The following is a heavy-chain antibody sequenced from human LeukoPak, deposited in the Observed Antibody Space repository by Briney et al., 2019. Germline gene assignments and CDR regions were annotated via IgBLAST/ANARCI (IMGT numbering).Heavy chain of an antibody. CDR1: GYTFTSYG. Sequence: ASVKVSCKASGYTFTSYGISWVRQAPGQGLEWMGWISAYNGNTNYAQKLQGRVTMTTDTSTSTAYMELRSLRSDDTAVYYCARDTYCSSTSCYLDAFDIWGQGTMVTVSS. D-gene: IGHD2-2*01. CDR3: ARDTYCSSTSCYLDAFDI. J-gene: IGHJ3*02. V-gene: IGHV1-18*01. CDR2: ISAYNGNT.